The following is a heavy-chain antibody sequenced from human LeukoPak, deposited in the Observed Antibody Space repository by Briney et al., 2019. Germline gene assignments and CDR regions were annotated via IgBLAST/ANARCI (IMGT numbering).Heavy chain of an antibody. Sequence: PSETLSLTCTVSGGSISSYYWSWIRQPPGKGLEWIGSIYHSGSTYYNPSLKSRVTISVDTSKNQFSLKLSSVTAADTAVYYCARYSNAVAGARWFDHWGQGTLVTVSS. CDR3: ARYSNAVAGARWFDH. CDR1: GGSISSYY. CDR2: IYHSGST. J-gene: IGHJ5*02. D-gene: IGHD2-21*01. V-gene: IGHV4-59*08.